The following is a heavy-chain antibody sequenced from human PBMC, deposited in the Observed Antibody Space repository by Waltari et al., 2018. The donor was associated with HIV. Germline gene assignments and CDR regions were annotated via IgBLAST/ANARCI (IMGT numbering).Heavy chain of an antibody. CDR2: ISSSSSYI. Sequence: EVQLVESGGGLVKPGGSLRLSFAASGFTFSSSSMNWVRQAPGKGLEWVSSISSSSSYIYYADSVKGRFTISRDNAKNSLYLQMNSLRAEDTAVYYCARDFWGGYYYGMDVWGQGTTVTVSS. CDR1: GFTFSSSS. CDR3: ARDFWGGYYYGMDV. J-gene: IGHJ6*02. D-gene: IGHD3-16*01. V-gene: IGHV3-21*01.